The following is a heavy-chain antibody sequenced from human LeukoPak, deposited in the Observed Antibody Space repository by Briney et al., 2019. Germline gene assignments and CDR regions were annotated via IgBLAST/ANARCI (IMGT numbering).Heavy chain of an antibody. J-gene: IGHJ4*02. D-gene: IGHD3-10*01. CDR2: IKHDGSNK. CDR3: TRAGVRGVLLPVDY. Sequence: EGSMRLSCAASGFTFSNYWMSWVRQAPGKGLEWVANIKHDGSNKYYLDSVKGRFTLSRDNAKNSLYLQMNSLTVEDTAVYYCTRAGVRGVLLPVDYWGQGTLVTVSS. V-gene: IGHV3-7*01. CDR1: GFTFSNYW.